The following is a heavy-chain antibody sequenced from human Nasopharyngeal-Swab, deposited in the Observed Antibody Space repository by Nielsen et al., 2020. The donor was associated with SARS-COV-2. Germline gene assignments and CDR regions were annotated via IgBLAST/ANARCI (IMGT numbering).Heavy chain of an antibody. CDR3: AKDPSAAMDV. D-gene: IGHD6-13*01. V-gene: IGHV3-23*01. Sequence: GESLKISCEASGFTFESYGMTWVRQAPGKGLEWVSTISGSGDNTHYADSVRGRFTISRDNSQRTAFLQMTSLRAEDTALYYCAKDPSAAMDVWGKGTTVIVSS. CDR1: GFTFESYG. J-gene: IGHJ6*03. CDR2: ISGSGDNT.